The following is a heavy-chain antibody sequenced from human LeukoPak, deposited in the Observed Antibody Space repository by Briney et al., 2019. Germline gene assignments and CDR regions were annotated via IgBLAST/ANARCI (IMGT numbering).Heavy chain of an antibody. CDR1: RYMFTTYS. CDR3: ANAFYGDLRV. V-gene: IGHV1-3*01. D-gene: IGHD4-17*01. J-gene: IGHJ4*02. Sequence: SVKISCKASRYMFTTYSMHWVRQAPGQRLEWMGWISGGSGNTKYLEKFQGRITITGDISASTVYLELSSLRFEDTAVYYCANAFYGDLRVWGQGTLVTVSS. CDR2: ISGGSGNT.